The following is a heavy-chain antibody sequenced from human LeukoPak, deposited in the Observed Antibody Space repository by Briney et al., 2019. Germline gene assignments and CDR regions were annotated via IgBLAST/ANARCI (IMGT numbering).Heavy chain of an antibody. D-gene: IGHD2-2*01. CDR2: IYSGGDT. Sequence: GGSLRLSCAASGFTVSRNYMSWVRQAPGKGLEWVSVIYSGGDTYYADSVKGRFTISRDISKNTLYLQINSLRAEDTAFYYCARSPPASPFDYWGQGTLVAVSS. CDR1: GFTVSRNY. CDR3: ARSPPASPFDY. J-gene: IGHJ4*02. V-gene: IGHV3-53*01.